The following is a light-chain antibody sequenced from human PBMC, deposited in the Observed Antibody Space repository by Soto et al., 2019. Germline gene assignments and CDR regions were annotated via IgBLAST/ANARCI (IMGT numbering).Light chain of an antibody. J-gene: IGKJ1*01. CDR1: ESISSW. CDR2: KAS. CDR3: QQYNNYST. Sequence: DIQMTQSPSTLSASVGDRVTITCRASESISSWLARYQQKLGKAPKLLIYKASSLESGVPSRFSGSGSGTEFTLTISSLQPDDFATYYCQQYNNYSTFGHGTKVDIK. V-gene: IGKV1-5*03.